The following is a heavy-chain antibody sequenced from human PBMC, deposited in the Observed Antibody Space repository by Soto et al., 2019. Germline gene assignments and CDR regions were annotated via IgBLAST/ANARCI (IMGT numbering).Heavy chain of an antibody. Sequence: HVQLQESGPGLVKPSETLSLTCTVSGGSISTYYWSWIRQPPGKGLEWIGYIYYDGSTSYNPSLRSRITISVDTSTNQFSLILRSVTSADTAVYYCARDQLSSGLYVWFDPWGQGTLVTVSS. CDR1: GGSISTYY. J-gene: IGHJ5*02. D-gene: IGHD6-25*01. CDR3: ARDQLSSGLYVWFDP. V-gene: IGHV4-59*01. CDR2: IYYDGST.